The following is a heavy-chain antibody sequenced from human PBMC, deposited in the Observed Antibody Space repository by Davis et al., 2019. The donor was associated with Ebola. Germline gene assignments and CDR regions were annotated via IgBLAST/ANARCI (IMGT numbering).Heavy chain of an antibody. D-gene: IGHD2-2*01. CDR1: GFTFSSYS. Sequence: GESLKISCAASGFTFSSYSMNWVRQAPGKGLEWVSSISSSSSYIYYADSVKGRFTISRDNSKNTLYLQMNSLRAEDTAVYYCAKDRVVVPAARENGMDVWGQGTTVTVSS. V-gene: IGHV3-21*04. CDR3: AKDRVVVPAARENGMDV. J-gene: IGHJ6*02. CDR2: ISSSSSYI.